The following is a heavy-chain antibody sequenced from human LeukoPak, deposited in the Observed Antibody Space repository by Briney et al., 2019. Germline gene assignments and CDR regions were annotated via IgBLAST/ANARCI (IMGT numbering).Heavy chain of an antibody. CDR1: GFTFSRDW. CDR2: INSDGSST. CDR3: AKSAGDYYDSSGYYHTPLGY. J-gene: IGHJ4*02. V-gene: IGHV3-74*01. Sequence: WGSLRLSCAASGFTFSRDWMYWVRQAPGKGLVWLSRINSDGSSTAYADSVKGRFTISRDNAKNTLFLQMNSLRAEDTAVYYCAKSAGDYYDSSGYYHTPLGYWGQGTLVT. D-gene: IGHD3-22*01.